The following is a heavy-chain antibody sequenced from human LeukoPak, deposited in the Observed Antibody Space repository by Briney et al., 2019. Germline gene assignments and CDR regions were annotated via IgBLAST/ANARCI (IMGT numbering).Heavy chain of an antibody. CDR2: IYSGGST. CDR1: GFTVSSNY. J-gene: IGHJ5*02. V-gene: IGHV3-66*01. Sequence: GGSLRLSCEASGFTVSSNYMSWVRQAPGKGLEWVSVIYSGGSTYYADSVKGRFTISRDNSKNTLYLQMNSLRAEDTAVYYCAKKPGGPYSYGYESGDPWGQGTLVTVSS. CDR3: AKKPGGPYSYGYESGDP. D-gene: IGHD5-18*01.